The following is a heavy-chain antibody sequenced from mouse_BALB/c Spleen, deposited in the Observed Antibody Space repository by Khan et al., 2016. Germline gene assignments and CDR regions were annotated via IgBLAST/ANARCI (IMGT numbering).Heavy chain of an antibody. CDR2: IRSKSSNYAT. CDR3: VGDTPFAY. J-gene: IGHJ3*01. Sequence: EVQLLETGGGLVQPRGSLKLSCAASGFTFNTNAMNWVRQAPGKGLEWVSRIRSKSSNYATYYADSVKDRFTISRDDSQSMLYLQMNNLKTEDTAMYYCVGDTPFAYWGQGTLVTVSA. V-gene: IGHV10S3*01. CDR1: GFTFNTNA.